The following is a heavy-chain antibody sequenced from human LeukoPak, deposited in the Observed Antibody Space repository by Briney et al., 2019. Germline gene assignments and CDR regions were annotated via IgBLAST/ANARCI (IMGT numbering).Heavy chain of an antibody. CDR3: ARGFEIFDY. CDR1: GFTFSNHN. Sequence: PGGSLRLSCAASGFTFSNHNMNWVRQAPGKGLEWVSYISRSSSTIYADSVKGRFTISRDNANNSLYLQMNSLRDDDTAVYYCARGFEIFDYWGQGTLVTVSS. J-gene: IGHJ4*02. CDR2: ISRSSST. V-gene: IGHV3-48*02. D-gene: IGHD3-9*01.